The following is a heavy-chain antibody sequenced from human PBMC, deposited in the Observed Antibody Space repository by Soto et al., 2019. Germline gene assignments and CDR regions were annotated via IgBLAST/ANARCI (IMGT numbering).Heavy chain of an antibody. Sequence: QVQLVQSGAEVKKPGSSVKVSCKASGGTFSSYTISWVRQAPGQGLEWMGRIIPILGIANYAKKFQGRVTIPADKSTSTAYMELSSLRSEDTAVYYCARDGWEEDAFDIWGQGTMVTVSS. D-gene: IGHD1-26*01. V-gene: IGHV1-69*08. J-gene: IGHJ3*02. CDR2: IIPILGIA. CDR3: ARDGWEEDAFDI. CDR1: GGTFSSYT.